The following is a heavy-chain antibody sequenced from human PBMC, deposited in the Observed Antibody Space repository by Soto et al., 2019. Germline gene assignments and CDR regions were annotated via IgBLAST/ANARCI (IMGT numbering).Heavy chain of an antibody. Sequence: SETLSLTCVVSGGSISSSNWWSWVRQPPGKGLEWIGEIYHSGSTNYNPSLKSRVTISVDKSKNQFSLKLSSVTAADTAVYYCARRSLGYCSGGSCYSSVDYFDYWGQGALVTVSS. CDR1: GGSISSSNW. CDR2: IYHSGST. J-gene: IGHJ4*02. CDR3: ARRSLGYCSGGSCYSSVDYFDY. D-gene: IGHD2-15*01. V-gene: IGHV4-4*02.